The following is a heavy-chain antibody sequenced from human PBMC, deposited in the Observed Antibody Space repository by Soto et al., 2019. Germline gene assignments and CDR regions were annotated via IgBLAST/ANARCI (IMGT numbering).Heavy chain of an antibody. CDR2: ISASGGST. J-gene: IGHJ6*03. CDR3: AKGAYYYYMDV. V-gene: IGHV3-23*01. Sequence: SLRLSCGASGFTFSYYAMSWVRQAPGKGLEWVSSISASGGSTDYADSVKGRFTISRDNSRNTLYLQMNSLRVEDTAVFYCAKGAYYYYMDVWGKGTTVTVSS. CDR1: GFTFSYYA.